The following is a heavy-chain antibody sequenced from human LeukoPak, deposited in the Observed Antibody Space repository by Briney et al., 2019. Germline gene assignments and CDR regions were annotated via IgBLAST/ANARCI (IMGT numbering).Heavy chain of an antibody. CDR2: INPNSGGT. V-gene: IGHV1-2*02. J-gene: IGHJ4*02. CDR3: ARAAAGFMGPFDY. D-gene: IGHD6-13*01. CDR1: GYTFTGYY. Sequence: ASVKVSCKASGYTFTGYYMHWVRQAPGQGLEWMGWINPNSGGTNYAQKFQGRVTMTRDTSISTAYMELSRLRSDDTAVYYCARAAAGFMGPFDYWGQGTLVTVSS.